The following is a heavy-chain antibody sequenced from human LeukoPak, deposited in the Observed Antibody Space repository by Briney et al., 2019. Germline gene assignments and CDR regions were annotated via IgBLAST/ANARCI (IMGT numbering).Heavy chain of an antibody. D-gene: IGHD2-2*01. Sequence: SETLSLTCTVSGGSISSSGYYWTWIRQPPGKGLEWIGYIYHSGSTNYNPSLKSRVTISVDTSKNQFSLKLSSMTAADTAVYYCARRSPYCSSTTCLDYWGQGTLVTVSS. CDR3: ARRSPYCSSTTCLDY. J-gene: IGHJ4*02. CDR1: GGSISSSGYY. V-gene: IGHV4-61*05. CDR2: IYHSGST.